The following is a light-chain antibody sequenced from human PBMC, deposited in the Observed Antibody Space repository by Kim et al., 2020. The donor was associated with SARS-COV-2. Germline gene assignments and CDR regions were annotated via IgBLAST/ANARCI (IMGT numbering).Light chain of an antibody. Sequence: QLVLTQSPSASASLGASVKLTCTLSSGHSTNAIAWHQQQPDKGPRYLMKLNSDGSLSKGDGIPDRFSGSSSGAERYLTISSLQSEDEADYYCQTWGSGIHVFGGGTKLTVL. CDR1: SGHSTNA. V-gene: IGLV4-69*02. CDR3: QTWGSGIHV. CDR2: LNSDGSL. J-gene: IGLJ3*02.